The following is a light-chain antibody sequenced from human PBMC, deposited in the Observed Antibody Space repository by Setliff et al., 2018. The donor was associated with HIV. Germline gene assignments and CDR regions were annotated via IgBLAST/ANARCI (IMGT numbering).Light chain of an antibody. J-gene: IGLJ1*01. V-gene: IGLV2-23*01. CDR1: SSDIGRYNL. CDR3: CSNTGSNTYV. CDR2: QAT. Sequence: QSALTQPASVSGSPEQSITISCTGTSSDIGRYNLVSWYQQYPGKAPKLMIYQATKRPSGVSNRFSGSKSGNTASLTISGLQAEDEADYYCCSNTGSNTYVFGTGTKVTVL.